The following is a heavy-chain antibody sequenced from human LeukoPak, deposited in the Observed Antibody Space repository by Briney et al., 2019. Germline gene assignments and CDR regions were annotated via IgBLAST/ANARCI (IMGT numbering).Heavy chain of an antibody. J-gene: IGHJ4*02. CDR2: ISGSGGST. D-gene: IGHD6-13*01. CDR3: AKDPRLLYSSSWYSEY. CDR1: GFTFSSYA. Sequence: PGGSLRLSCAASGFTFSSYAMSWVRQAPGKGLEWVSAISGSGGSTYYADSVKGRFTISRDNSKNTLYLQMNSLRAEDTAVYYCAKDPRLLYSSSWYSEYWGQGTLVTVSS. V-gene: IGHV3-23*01.